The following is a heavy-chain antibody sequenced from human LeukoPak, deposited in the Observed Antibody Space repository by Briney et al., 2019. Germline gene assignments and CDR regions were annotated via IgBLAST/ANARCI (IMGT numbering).Heavy chain of an antibody. D-gene: IGHD6-6*01. CDR2: ISSSSSYI. CDR3: AREDSSSDFDY. J-gene: IGHJ4*02. V-gene: IGHV3-21*01. CDR1: GFTFSSYS. Sequence: GGSLRLSCAASGFTFSSYSMDWVRQAPGKGLEWVSSISSSSSYIYYADSVKGRFTISRDNAKNSLYLQMNSLRAEDTAVYYCAREDSSSDFDYWGQGTLVTVSS.